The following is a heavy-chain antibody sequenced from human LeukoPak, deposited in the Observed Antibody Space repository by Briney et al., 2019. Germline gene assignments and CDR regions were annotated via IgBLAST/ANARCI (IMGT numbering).Heavy chain of an antibody. D-gene: IGHD7-27*01. J-gene: IGHJ2*01. CDR3: ARVWGNWYFDL. CDR1: GGSINKYY. CDR2: IYYSGST. V-gene: IGHV4-59*01. Sequence: SSETLSLTCTVSGGSINKYYWSWIRQPPGKGMEWIGYIYYSGSTNYNPSLQSRVTISVDTSKNQFSLKLSSVTAADTAVYYCARVWGNWYFDLWGRGTLVTVSS.